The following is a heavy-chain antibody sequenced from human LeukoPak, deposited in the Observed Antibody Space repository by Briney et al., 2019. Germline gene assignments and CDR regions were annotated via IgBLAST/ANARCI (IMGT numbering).Heavy chain of an antibody. CDR3: AKDLNYEFWSGLGN. D-gene: IGHD3-3*01. J-gene: IGHJ4*02. V-gene: IGHV3-30*18. CDR1: GFTFSSYG. CDR2: ISYDGTNK. Sequence: PGGSLRLSCAVSGFTFSSYGMHWVRQAPGKGLEWMAVISYDGTNKYYADSVKGRFTISRDNSKNTLYLQMNSLRAEDTAVYYCAKDLNYEFWSGLGNWGQGTLVTVSS.